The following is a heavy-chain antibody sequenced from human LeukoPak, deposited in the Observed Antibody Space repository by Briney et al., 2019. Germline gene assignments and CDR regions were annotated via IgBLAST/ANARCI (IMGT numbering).Heavy chain of an antibody. CDR3: ARENSGSYYQFDY. Sequence: GRSLRLSCAASGFTFDDYAMHWVRQAPGKGLEWVSGISWNSGSIGYADSVKGRFTISRDNAKNSLYLQMNSLRAEDTAVYYCARENSGSYYQFDYWGQGTLVTVSS. CDR1: GFTFDDYA. V-gene: IGHV3-9*01. J-gene: IGHJ4*02. D-gene: IGHD1-26*01. CDR2: ISWNSGSI.